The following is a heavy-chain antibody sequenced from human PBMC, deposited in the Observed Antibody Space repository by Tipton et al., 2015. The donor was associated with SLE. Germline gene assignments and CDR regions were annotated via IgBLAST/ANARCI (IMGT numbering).Heavy chain of an antibody. CDR3: AREFLNPVTTVHYYFDL. Sequence: TLSLTCTFSGGSISDDFWNWIRQTPEKGLEWIGYISYTGNTIYNPSLKSRVTISLDTSKSQFSLMLNSVTAADTAVYYCAREFLNPVTTVHYYFDLWGRGTLVTVSS. V-gene: IGHV4-59*12. J-gene: IGHJ2*01. D-gene: IGHD4-11*01. CDR2: ISYTGNT. CDR1: GGSISDDF.